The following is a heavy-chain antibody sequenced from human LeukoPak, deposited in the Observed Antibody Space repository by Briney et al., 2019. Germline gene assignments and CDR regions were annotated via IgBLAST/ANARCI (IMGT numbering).Heavy chain of an antibody. Sequence: PGGSLRLSCSVSGFTLSSYAMHWVRQAPGKELEYVSAISTSGSSTYYADSVKGRFTISRDNSKNTLYLQMSSLRAEDTAVYYCVKDLGYGDGLWASPFDYWGQGTLVTVSS. D-gene: IGHD4-17*01. CDR1: GFTLSSYA. CDR3: VKDLGYGDGLWASPFDY. V-gene: IGHV3-64D*06. CDR2: ISTSGSST. J-gene: IGHJ4*02.